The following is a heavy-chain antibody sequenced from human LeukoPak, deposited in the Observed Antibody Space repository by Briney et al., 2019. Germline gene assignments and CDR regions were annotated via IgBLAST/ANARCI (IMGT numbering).Heavy chain of an antibody. CDR1: GGSFSGYY. CDR3: ARGRGVTMGRGVIDY. CDR2: INHSGST. Sequence: SETLSLTCALYGGSFSGYYWCWIRPPPGKGLEWIGEINHSGSTNYNPSLKSRATISLGTSKNQFFLKLSSVTAADTAVYYCARGRGVTMGRGVIDYWGQGTLVTVSS. J-gene: IGHJ4*02. V-gene: IGHV4-34*01. D-gene: IGHD3-10*01.